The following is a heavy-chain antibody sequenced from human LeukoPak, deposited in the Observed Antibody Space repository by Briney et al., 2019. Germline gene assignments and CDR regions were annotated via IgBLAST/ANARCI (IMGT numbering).Heavy chain of an antibody. D-gene: IGHD2-2*02. CDR1: GYTFTSNY. CDR3: ARDEYCSSTSCYTGWFDP. Sequence: ASVKVSCKAFGYTFTSNYMHWVRQAPGQGPEWMGVISPSGGSTTYAQKFQGRVTLTRDTSISTAYMELSRLRSDDTAVYYCARDEYCSSTSCYTGWFDPWGQGTLVTVSS. J-gene: IGHJ5*02. V-gene: IGHV1-46*01. CDR2: ISPSGGST.